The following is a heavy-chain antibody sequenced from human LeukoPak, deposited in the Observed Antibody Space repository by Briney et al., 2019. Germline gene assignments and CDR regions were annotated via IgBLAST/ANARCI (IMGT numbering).Heavy chain of an antibody. CDR2: LSGGGGVT. D-gene: IGHD4-23*01. CDR1: GFTFSSYV. J-gene: IGHJ4*02. V-gene: IGHV3-23*01. Sequence: PGGSLRLSCAASGFTFSSYVMTWVRQPPGKGLEWVSSLSGGGGVTYYADSVKGRFTISRDNSKNTLFLQMNSLRAEDTAVYYCAEDSRVVTDTPGDYWGQGTLVTVSS. CDR3: AEDSRVVTDTPGDY.